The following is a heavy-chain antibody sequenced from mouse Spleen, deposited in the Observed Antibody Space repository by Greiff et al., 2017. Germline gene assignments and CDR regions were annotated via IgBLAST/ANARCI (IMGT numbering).Heavy chain of an antibody. V-gene: IGHV1-5*01. CDR3: TREPYDGYSYYAMDY. D-gene: IGHD2-3*01. CDR2: IYPGNSDT. CDR1: GYTFTSYW. J-gene: IGHJ4*01. Sequence: VHVKQSGTVLARPGASVKMSCKTSGYTFTSYWMHWVKQRPGQGLEWIGAIYPGNSDTSYNQKFKGKAKLTAVTSASTAYMELSSLTNEDSAVYYCTREPYDGYSYYAMDYWGQGTSVTVSS.